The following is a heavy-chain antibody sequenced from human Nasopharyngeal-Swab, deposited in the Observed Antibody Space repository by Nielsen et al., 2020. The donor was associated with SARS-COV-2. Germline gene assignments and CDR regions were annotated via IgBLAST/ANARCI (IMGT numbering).Heavy chain of an antibody. CDR3: ARERWERRGGGKMGMDV. J-gene: IGHJ6*02. D-gene: IGHD1-26*01. CDR2: IYHSGST. Sequence: WIRQPPGEGLEWIGYIYHSGSTYYNPSLKSRVTISVDRSKNQFSLKLSPVTAADTAVYYCARERWERRGGGKMGMDVWGQGTTVTVSS. V-gene: IGHV4-30-2*01.